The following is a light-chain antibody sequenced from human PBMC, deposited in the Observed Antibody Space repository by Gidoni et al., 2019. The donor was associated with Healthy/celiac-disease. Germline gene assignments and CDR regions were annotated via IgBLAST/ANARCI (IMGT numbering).Light chain of an antibody. Sequence: EIVLTQSPGTLSLSPGARATLSCRASQIVSSGYLAWYQQKPGQAPRLLIYGASSRATGIPYRFSGSGSGTDFTLTISRLEPEDFAVYYCQQYGSSPLTFGGGTKVEIK. CDR1: QIVSSGY. V-gene: IGKV3-20*01. CDR2: GAS. CDR3: QQYGSSPLT. J-gene: IGKJ4*01.